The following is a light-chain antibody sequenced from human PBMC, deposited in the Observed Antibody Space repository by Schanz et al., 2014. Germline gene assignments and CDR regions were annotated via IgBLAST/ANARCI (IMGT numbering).Light chain of an antibody. Sequence: QSVLTQPPSASGSPGQSVTISCTGTSSDVGGYDYVSWHQHHPGKAPKLMIYEVTKRPSGVPDRFSGSKSGNTASLTVSGLQAEDEADYYCCSYIGTNHLVLFGGGTKLTVL. CDR1: SSDVGGYDY. V-gene: IGLV2-8*01. CDR2: EVT. CDR3: CSYIGTNHLVL. J-gene: IGLJ3*02.